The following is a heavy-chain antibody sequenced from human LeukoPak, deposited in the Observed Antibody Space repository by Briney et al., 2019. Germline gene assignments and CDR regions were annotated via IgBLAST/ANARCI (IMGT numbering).Heavy chain of an antibody. J-gene: IGHJ4*02. CDR3: AREDCSSTSCHISDY. Sequence: PGRSLTLSCVASGFTFSRSAMHWVHQAPGKGLEWVSLTSYDGSNKYYADSVKGRFTISRDNSKNTLYLQMTSLRVEDTAIYYCAREDCSSTSCHISDYWGQGTQVTVSS. V-gene: IGHV3-30*04. CDR1: GFTFSRSA. CDR2: TSYDGSNK. D-gene: IGHD2-2*02.